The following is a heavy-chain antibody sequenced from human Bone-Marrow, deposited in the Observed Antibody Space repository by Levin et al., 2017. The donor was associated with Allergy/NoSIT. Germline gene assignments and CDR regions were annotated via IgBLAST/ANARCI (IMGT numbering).Heavy chain of an antibody. D-gene: IGHD4-23*01. CDR2: INWNGGST. J-gene: IGHJ3*02. CDR1: GFTFDDYG. V-gene: IGHV3-20*01. CDR3: ARSTVVTPWACDI. Sequence: GESLKISCAASGFTFDDYGMSWVRQAPGKGLEWVSGINWNGGSTGYADSVKGRFTISRDNAKNSLYLQMNSLRAEDTALYHCARSTVVTPWACDIWGQGTMVTVS.